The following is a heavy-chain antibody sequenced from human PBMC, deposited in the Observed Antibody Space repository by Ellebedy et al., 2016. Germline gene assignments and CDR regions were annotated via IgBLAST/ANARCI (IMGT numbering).Heavy chain of an antibody. Sequence: GESLKISXAASGFTFSSYSMNWVRQAPGKGLEWVSYISSSGSTIYYADSVKGRFTISRDNAKNSLYLQMNSLRAEDTAVYYCARAGDYYDSSGQEGDWGQGTLVTVSS. CDR3: ARAGDYYDSSGQEGD. CDR2: ISSSGSTI. J-gene: IGHJ4*02. V-gene: IGHV3-48*04. D-gene: IGHD3-22*01. CDR1: GFTFSSYS.